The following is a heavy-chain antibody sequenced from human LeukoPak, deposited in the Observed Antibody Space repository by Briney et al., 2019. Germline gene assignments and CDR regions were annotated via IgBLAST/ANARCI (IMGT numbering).Heavy chain of an antibody. J-gene: IGHJ5*02. CDR1: GYTFTGYY. CDR2: INPNIGDT. CDR3: ARVSLPVAVAGTGGCFDP. D-gene: IGHD6-19*01. V-gene: IGHV1-2*02. Sequence: ASVKVSCKPSGYTFTGYYMHWVPQAPGQQLEWMGWINPNIGDTNYAQKFQCRVTMTRDTSISTAYMELTRLRSDDTAVYYCARVSLPVAVAGTGGCFDPWGQGTLVTVSS.